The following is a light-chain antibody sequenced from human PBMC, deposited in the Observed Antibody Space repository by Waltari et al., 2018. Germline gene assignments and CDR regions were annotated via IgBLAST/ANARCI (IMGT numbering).Light chain of an antibody. J-gene: IGLJ3*02. Sequence: QSALTQPASVSGSPGQSITISCTGTSSDVVTYNLVSWYQHHPDKAPKLIIYEGNKRPSGVSNRFSGSKSGNTASLTISGLQAEDEADYYCCSFAAGSILVFGGGTKLTVL. CDR2: EGN. CDR1: SSDVVTYNL. V-gene: IGLV2-23*01. CDR3: CSFAAGSILV.